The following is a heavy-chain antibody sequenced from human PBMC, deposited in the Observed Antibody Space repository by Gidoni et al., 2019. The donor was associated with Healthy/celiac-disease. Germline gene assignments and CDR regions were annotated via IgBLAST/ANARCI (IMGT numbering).Heavy chain of an antibody. D-gene: IGHD3-3*01. CDR3: ARLGSPGFWSDLLHYMDV. Sequence: EVQLVESGGGLVKPGGSLRLSCAASGFTFNTYRMNWVRQAPGRGLEWVSSISTSSSYIYYADSVKGRFTISRDNAKNSLYLQMNSLRAEDTAVYYCARLGSPGFWSDLLHYMDVWGRGTTVTVSS. CDR2: ISTSSSYI. CDR1: GFTFNTYR. J-gene: IGHJ6*03. V-gene: IGHV3-21*01.